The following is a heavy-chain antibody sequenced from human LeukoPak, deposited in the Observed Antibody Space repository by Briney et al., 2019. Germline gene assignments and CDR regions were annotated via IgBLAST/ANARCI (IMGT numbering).Heavy chain of an antibody. V-gene: IGHV4-61*10. CDR2: IYYSGRT. Sequence: SETLSLTCTVSGGSISSGSYYWSWIRQPAGKGLEWIGYIYYSGRTSYNPSLKSRVTISVDTSKNQFSLKLSSVTAADTAVYYCARHGLLWFGELSSLDYWGQGTLVTVSS. D-gene: IGHD3-10*01. CDR3: ARHGLLWFGELSSLDY. J-gene: IGHJ4*02. CDR1: GGSISSGSYY.